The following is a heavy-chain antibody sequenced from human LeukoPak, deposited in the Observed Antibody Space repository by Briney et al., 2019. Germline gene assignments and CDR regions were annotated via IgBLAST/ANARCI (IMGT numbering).Heavy chain of an antibody. CDR1: GYTFTGYG. CDR3: ARVVAMVTSFYFDY. Sequence: ASVKVSCKASGYTFTGYGISWVRQAPGQGLEWMGWISAYNGNTNYAQKLQGRVTMTTDTSTSTAYMELRSLRSDDTAVYYCARVVAMVTSFYFDYWGQGTLVTVSS. V-gene: IGHV1-18*01. D-gene: IGHD5-18*01. CDR2: ISAYNGNT. J-gene: IGHJ4*02.